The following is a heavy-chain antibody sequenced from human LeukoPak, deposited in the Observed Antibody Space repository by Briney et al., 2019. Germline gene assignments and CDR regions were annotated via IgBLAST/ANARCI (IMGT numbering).Heavy chain of an antibody. Sequence: PGGSLRPSCAASGLTFTSYGMHWVRQAPGKGLEWVAVISYDGSNKYYADSVKGRFTISRDNSKNTLYLQMNSLRAEDTAVYYCAKDLMDYYGPHWFDPWGQGPLVTVSS. V-gene: IGHV3-30*18. CDR1: GLTFTSYG. CDR2: ISYDGSNK. CDR3: AKDLMDYYGPHWFDP. J-gene: IGHJ5*02. D-gene: IGHD3-10*01.